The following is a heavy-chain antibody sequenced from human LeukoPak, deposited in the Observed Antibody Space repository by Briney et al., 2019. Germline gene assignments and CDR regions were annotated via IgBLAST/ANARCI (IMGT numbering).Heavy chain of an antibody. CDR1: GFTFSNSW. CDR2: IKLDGSAQ. D-gene: IGHD1-1*01. V-gene: IGHV3-7*01. Sequence: GSLRLSCAASGFTFSNSWMSWVRQAPGKGLEWVANIKLDGSAQYNVDSVKGRFTISRDNAKNSLFLQMNSLRVEDSAVYYCARNAPFDFWGQGTLVTVSS. J-gene: IGHJ4*02. CDR3: ARNAPFDF.